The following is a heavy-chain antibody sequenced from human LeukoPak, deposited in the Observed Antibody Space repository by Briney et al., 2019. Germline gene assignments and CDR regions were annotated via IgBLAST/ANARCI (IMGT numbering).Heavy chain of an antibody. V-gene: IGHV1-18*01. CDR1: GYTFTSYA. CDR3: ARDMGARQQPPTFDY. Sequence: ASVKVSCKASGYTFTSYAMHWVRQAPGQRLEWMGWISAYNGNTNYAQKLQGRVTMTTDTSTSTAYMELRSLRSDDTAVYYCARDMGARQQPPTFDYWGQGTLVTVSS. D-gene: IGHD6-13*01. CDR2: ISAYNGNT. J-gene: IGHJ4*02.